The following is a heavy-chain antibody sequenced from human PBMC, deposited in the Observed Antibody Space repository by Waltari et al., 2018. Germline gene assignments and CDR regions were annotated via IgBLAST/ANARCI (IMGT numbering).Heavy chain of an antibody. V-gene: IGHV4-31*01. D-gene: IGHD2-2*01. CDR1: GGSMTSEYSY. Sequence: QVQLQQSGPGLVKPSQTLTLICTVSGGSMTSEYSYWSWIRQHPGKGLEWIGFIANSGTPYSNPSLKMVVDMSIDTSKNQFSLRVNSVTAADTAVYYCAKGGGGTRDGMDVWGQGTTVTVSS. J-gene: IGHJ6*02. CDR3: AKGGGGTRDGMDV. CDR2: IANSGTP.